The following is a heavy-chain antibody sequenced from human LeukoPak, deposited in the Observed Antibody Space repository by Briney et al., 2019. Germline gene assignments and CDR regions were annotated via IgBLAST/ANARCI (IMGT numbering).Heavy chain of an antibody. CDR2: ISYDGSNK. V-gene: IGHV3-30*04. CDR3: AKASSSWYPYYYYGMDV. Sequence: TGGSLRLSCAASGFTFSSYAMHWVRQAPGKGLEWVAVISYDGSNKYYADSVKGRFTISRDNSKNTLYLQMNSLRAEDTAVYYCAKASSSWYPYYYYGMDVWGQGTTVTVSS. D-gene: IGHD6-13*01. J-gene: IGHJ6*02. CDR1: GFTFSSYA.